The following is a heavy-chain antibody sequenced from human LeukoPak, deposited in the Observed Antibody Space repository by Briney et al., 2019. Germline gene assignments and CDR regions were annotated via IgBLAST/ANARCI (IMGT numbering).Heavy chain of an antibody. V-gene: IGHV1-69*13. CDR2: IIPIFGTA. Sequence: ASVKVSCKASGGTFSSYAISWVRQAPGQGLEWMGGIIPIFGTANYAQKFQGRVTITADESTSTAYMELSSLRSEDTAVYYCARVVSGSYSTRTYYFDYWGQGPLVTVSS. D-gene: IGHD1-26*01. CDR3: ARVVSGSYSTRTYYFDY. CDR1: GGTFSSYA. J-gene: IGHJ4*02.